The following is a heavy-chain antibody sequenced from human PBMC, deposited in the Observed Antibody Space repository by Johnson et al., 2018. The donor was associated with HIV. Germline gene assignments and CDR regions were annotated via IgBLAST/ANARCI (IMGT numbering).Heavy chain of an antibody. CDR2: ISSSGST. CDR1: GFTFTDHY. J-gene: IGHJ3*02. CDR3: ARDRPIAPFDI. D-gene: IGHD3-22*01. V-gene: IGHV3-11*04. Sequence: VQLVESGGGLVQPGGSLRLSCAASGFTFTDHYMSWIRQAPGKGLAWVSYISSSGSTYYADSVKGRFTIPRDNAKNSLYLQMNSLRAEDPAVYYCARDRPIAPFDIWGQGTMVTVSS.